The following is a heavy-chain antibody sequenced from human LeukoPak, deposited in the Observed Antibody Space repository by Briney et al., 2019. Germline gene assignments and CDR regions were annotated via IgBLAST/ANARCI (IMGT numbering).Heavy chain of an antibody. CDR2: FSSSGST. J-gene: IGHJ6*03. V-gene: IGHV4-59*01. D-gene: IGHD5-18*01. Sequence: SETLSLTCTVSGDSISNYYWSWIRQPPGKGLEWIGYFSSSGSTNYNPSLESRVTISVDTSKNQFSLKLSSVTAADTAVYYCARVGYSYGYYYYYYMDVWGKGTTVTVSS. CDR1: GDSISNYY. CDR3: ARVGYSYGYYYYYYMDV.